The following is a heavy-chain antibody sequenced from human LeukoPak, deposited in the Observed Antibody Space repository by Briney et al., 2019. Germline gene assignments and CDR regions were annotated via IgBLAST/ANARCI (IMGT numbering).Heavy chain of an antibody. CDR3: ARRNTYYGPFDY. V-gene: IGHV4-38-2*01. CDR1: GYSVSSGDY. CDR2: IYHSGST. Sequence: SETLSPTCAVSGYSVSSGDYWGWIRQPPGKGLDWIGSIYHSGSTYYNPSLKSRVTVSVDTSKNQFSLKLNSVTAADTAVYYCARRNTYYGPFDYWGQGALVTVSS. J-gene: IGHJ4*02. D-gene: IGHD1-26*01.